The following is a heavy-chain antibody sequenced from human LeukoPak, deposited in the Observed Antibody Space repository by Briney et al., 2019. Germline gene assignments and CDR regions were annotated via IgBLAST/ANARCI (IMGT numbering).Heavy chain of an antibody. V-gene: IGHV3-11*01. Sequence: GGSLRLSCAASGFTFSDYYMSWIRQAPGKGLEWVSYISSSGSTIYYADSVKGRFTISRDNAKNSLYLQMNSLRAEDTAVYYCARERRSSGNDAFDIWGQGTMGTVSS. CDR2: ISSSGSTI. CDR3: ARERRSSGNDAFDI. D-gene: IGHD6-19*01. J-gene: IGHJ3*02. CDR1: GFTFSDYY.